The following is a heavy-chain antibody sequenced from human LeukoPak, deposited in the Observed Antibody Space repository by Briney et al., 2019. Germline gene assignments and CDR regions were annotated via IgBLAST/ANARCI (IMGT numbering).Heavy chain of an antibody. D-gene: IGHD4-11*01. Sequence: GGSLRLSCAASGFTFSSYAMSWVRQAPGKGLEWVSAISGSGGSTYYADSVKGRFTISRDNSKNTLYLQMNSLRAEDTAVYYCAKGYSNYDYYYMDVWGKGTTVTVSS. V-gene: IGHV3-23*01. CDR3: AKGYSNYDYYYMDV. J-gene: IGHJ6*03. CDR2: ISGSGGST. CDR1: GFTFSSYA.